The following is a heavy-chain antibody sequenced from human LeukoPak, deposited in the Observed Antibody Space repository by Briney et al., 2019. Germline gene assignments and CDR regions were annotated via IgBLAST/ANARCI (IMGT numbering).Heavy chain of an antibody. CDR1: GFTFSSYA. D-gene: IGHD6-19*01. V-gene: IGHV3-23*01. Sequence: GGSLRLSCAASGFTFSSYAMSWVRQAPGKGLEWVSAISGSGGSTYYADSVKGRFTISRDNSKNTLYLQMNSLRAEDTAVYYCAKDQPALCSSGRPGFDYWGQGTLVTVSS. CDR3: AKDQPALCSSGRPGFDY. CDR2: ISGSGGST. J-gene: IGHJ4*02.